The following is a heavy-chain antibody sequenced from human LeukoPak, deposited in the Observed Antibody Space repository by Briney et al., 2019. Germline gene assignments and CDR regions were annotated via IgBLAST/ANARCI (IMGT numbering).Heavy chain of an antibody. D-gene: IGHD3-10*01. V-gene: IGHV1-3*01. J-gene: IGHJ5*02. CDR2: INAGNGNT. CDR1: GYNFTNYA. CDR3: AVISSVVRALTGES. Sequence: ASVKVSCKASGYNFTNYAIHWVRQAPGQRLEWIGWINAGNGNTKYSQKVQGRVTITRDTSASTAYMELSSLRSEATAVYYCAVISSVVRALTGESWGQGTQVTVSS.